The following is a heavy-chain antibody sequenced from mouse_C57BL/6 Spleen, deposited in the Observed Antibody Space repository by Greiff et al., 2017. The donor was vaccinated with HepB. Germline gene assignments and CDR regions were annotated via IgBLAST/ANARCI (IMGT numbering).Heavy chain of an antibody. J-gene: IGHJ3*01. Sequence: VQLQQPVAELVRPGASVKLSCTASGFNIKNTYMHWVKQRPEQGLEWIGRIDPANGNTKYAPKFQGKATITADTSSNTAYLQLSSLTSEDTAIYYCARGYDYDPPWFAYWGQGTLVTVSA. D-gene: IGHD2-4*01. CDR1: GFNIKNTY. CDR2: IDPANGNT. V-gene: IGHV14-3*01. CDR3: ARGYDYDPPWFAY.